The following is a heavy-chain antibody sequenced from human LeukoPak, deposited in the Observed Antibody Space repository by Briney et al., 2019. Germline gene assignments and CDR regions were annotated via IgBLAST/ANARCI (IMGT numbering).Heavy chain of an antibody. J-gene: IGHJ4*02. CDR1: GFTFSSFG. CDR2: ISSTGGTA. D-gene: IGHD2-8*01. V-gene: IGHV3-23*01. Sequence: GGSLRLSCAASGFTFSSFGMSWVRQAPGKGLEWVSAISSTGGTAYYADSVKGRFTISRDNSKNTLYLQMNSLRAEDTAVYYCAIGYCTNGVCYPFDYWGQGTLVTVSS. CDR3: AIGYCTNGVCYPFDY.